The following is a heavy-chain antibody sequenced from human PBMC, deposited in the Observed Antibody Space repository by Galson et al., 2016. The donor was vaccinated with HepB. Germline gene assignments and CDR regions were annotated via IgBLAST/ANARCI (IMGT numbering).Heavy chain of an antibody. Sequence: SVKVSCKASNYTFSNYYIHWVRQAPGQGLEWMGIINPTGGSTSYTQKFQGRVTMSRDTSTSTVYMELSSLRSEDTAVYYCATTSPAVLVAATPRTFFDYWGQGTLVTVSS. V-gene: IGHV1-46*01. CDR2: INPTGGST. CDR3: ATTSPAVLVAATPRTFFDY. D-gene: IGHD2-15*01. J-gene: IGHJ4*02. CDR1: NYTFSNYY.